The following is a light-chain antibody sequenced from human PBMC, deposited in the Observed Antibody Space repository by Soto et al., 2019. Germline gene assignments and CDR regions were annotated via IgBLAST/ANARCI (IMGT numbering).Light chain of an antibody. CDR1: QSVSSN. CDR2: GAS. Sequence: EIVMTQSPATLSLSPGERATLSCVASQSVSSNLAWYQQKPGQAPRLLIYGASTRATGISARFSGSGSGTEFTLTISSPQSEDFAVYYCQQYHNWPINFGQGTRLEIK. V-gene: IGKV3-15*01. CDR3: QQYHNWPIN. J-gene: IGKJ5*01.